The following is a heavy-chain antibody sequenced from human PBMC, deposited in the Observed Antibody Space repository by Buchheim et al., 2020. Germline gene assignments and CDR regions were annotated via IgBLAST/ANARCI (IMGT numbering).Heavy chain of an antibody. CDR2: IWYDGSNK. J-gene: IGHJ6*03. CDR3: ARRIAAAGTDYYYYYMDV. CDR1: GFTFSSYG. Sequence: QVQLVESGGGVVQPGRSLRLSCAASGFTFSSYGMHWVRQAPGKGLEWVAVIWYDGSNKYYADSVKGRFTIPRDNSKNTLYLQMNSLSAEDTAVYYCARRIAAAGTDYYYYYMDVWGKGTT. D-gene: IGHD6-13*01. V-gene: IGHV3-33*01.